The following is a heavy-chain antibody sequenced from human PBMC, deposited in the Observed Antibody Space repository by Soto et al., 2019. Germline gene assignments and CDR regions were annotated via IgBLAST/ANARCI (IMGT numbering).Heavy chain of an antibody. CDR2: ISGSGGST. J-gene: IGHJ3*02. Sequence: GGSLRLSCAASGFTFSSYAMSWVRQAPGKGLEWVSAISGSGGSTYYADSVKGRFTISRDNSKNTLYLQMNSLRAEDTAVYYCAKTQWFGELPQDDAFDIWGQGTMVTVSS. V-gene: IGHV3-23*01. CDR1: GFTFSSYA. CDR3: AKTQWFGELPQDDAFDI. D-gene: IGHD3-10*01.